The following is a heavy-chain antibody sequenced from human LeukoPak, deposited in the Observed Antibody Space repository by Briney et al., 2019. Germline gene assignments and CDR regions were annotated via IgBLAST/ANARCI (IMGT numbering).Heavy chain of an antibody. CDR3: ARGNGGQQLVPFEI. CDR2: IRSGGSTI. D-gene: IGHD6-13*01. CDR1: GFTFSDYY. J-gene: IGHJ3*02. V-gene: IGHV3-11*04. Sequence: GGSLRLSCAASGFTFSDYYMSWIRQAPGKGLEWVSYIRSGGSTIYYADSVKGRFTISRDNAKNSLYLQMNSLRAEDTAVYYCARGNGGQQLVPFEIWGQGTMVTVSS.